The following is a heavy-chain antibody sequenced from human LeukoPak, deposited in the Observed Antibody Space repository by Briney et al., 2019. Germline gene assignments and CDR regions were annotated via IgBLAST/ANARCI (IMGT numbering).Heavy chain of an antibody. CDR1: GFTFDDYA. J-gene: IGHJ6*02. D-gene: IGHD2-15*01. Sequence: GRSLRLSCAASGFTFDDYAMHWVRQAPGKGLEWVSGISWNSGSIGYADSVKGRFTISRDNAKNSLYLQMNSLRAEDTVLYYCAKDVGGGYYYGMDVWGQGTTVTVSS. CDR2: ISWNSGSI. V-gene: IGHV3-9*01. CDR3: AKDVGGGYYYGMDV.